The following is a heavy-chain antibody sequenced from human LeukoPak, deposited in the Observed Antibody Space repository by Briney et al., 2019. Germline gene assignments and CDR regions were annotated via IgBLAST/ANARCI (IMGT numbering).Heavy chain of an antibody. CDR3: AKDSKSYGTFDY. CDR1: GFTFSSYG. V-gene: IGHV3-30*18. D-gene: IGHD5-18*01. Sequence: GGSLRLSCAASGFTFSSYGMHWVRQAPGKGLEWVAVISYDGSNKYYADSVKGRFTISRDNSKNTLYLQMNNLRAEDTAVYYCAKDSKSYGTFDYWGQGTLVTVSS. J-gene: IGHJ4*02. CDR2: ISYDGSNK.